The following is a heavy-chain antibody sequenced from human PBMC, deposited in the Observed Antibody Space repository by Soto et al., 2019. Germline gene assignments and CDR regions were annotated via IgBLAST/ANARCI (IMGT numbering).Heavy chain of an antibody. CDR2: ISSTTNYI. V-gene: IGHV3-21*06. CDR1: GFTYTRYS. Sequence: GGSLRLSCAASGFTYTRYSMNWVRQAPGKGLEWVSSISSTTNYIYYGDSMKGRFTISRDNAKNSLYLEMNSLRAEDTAVYYCARESEDLTSNFDYWGQGTLVTVSS. J-gene: IGHJ4*02. CDR3: ARESEDLTSNFDY.